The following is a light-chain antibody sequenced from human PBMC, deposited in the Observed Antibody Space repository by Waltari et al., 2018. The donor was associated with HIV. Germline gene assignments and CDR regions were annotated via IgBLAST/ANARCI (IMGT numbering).Light chain of an antibody. V-gene: IGKV4-1*01. CDR1: RTVLYNRNY. CDR2: WAS. J-gene: IGKJ4*01. Sequence: DIVMPQSPDSLAVSLGARATVTCTSSRTVLYNRNYLAWYQQKPGQPSKVLIYWASTRAIGVPDRFSGSGSGTDFSLTISRVQADDVAIYYCQQYYTLRSTFGGGTKIEI. CDR3: QQYYTLRST.